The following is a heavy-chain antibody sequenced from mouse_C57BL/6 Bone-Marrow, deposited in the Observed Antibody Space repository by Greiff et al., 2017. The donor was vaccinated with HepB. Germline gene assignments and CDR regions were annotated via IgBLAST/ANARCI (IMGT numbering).Heavy chain of an antibody. CDR2: IDPSDSYT. D-gene: IGHD2-1*01. V-gene: IGHV1-69*01. CDR3: ARIYYGNLAWFAY. CDR1: GYTFTSYW. Sequence: QVQLQQPGAELVMPGASVKLSCKASGYTFTSYWMHWVKQRPGQGLEWIGEIDPSDSYTNYNQKFKGKSTLTVDKSTSTAYMQISSLTSEDSAVYYCARIYYGNLAWFAYWGQGTLVTVSA. J-gene: IGHJ3*01.